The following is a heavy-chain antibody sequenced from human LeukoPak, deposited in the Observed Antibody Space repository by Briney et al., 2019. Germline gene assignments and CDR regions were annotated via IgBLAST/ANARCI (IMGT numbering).Heavy chain of an antibody. CDR2: INHSGST. CDR3: ARGRQRFLEWLRQTYFDY. D-gene: IGHD3-3*01. Sequence: RSSETLSLTCAVYGGSFSGYYWSWIRQPPGKGLEWIGEINHSGSTNYNPSLKSRVTISVDTSKNQFSLKLSSVTAADTAVYYCARGRQRFLEWLRQTYFDYWGQGTLVTVSS. V-gene: IGHV4-34*01. J-gene: IGHJ4*02. CDR1: GGSFSGYY.